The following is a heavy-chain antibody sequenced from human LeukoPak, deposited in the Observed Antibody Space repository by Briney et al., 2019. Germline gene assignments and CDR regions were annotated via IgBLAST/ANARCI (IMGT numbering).Heavy chain of an antibody. CDR1: GFTFSNRA. J-gene: IGHJ5*02. CDR3: AKIWGRSGSYTKKNWFDP. Sequence: GGSLRLSCAPSGFTFSNRAMTWARQAAGRGLEWVSSVSDSGSNTYYADSVKGRFTISRDNSKNTVYLQMDSLRVEDTAVYYCAKIWGRSGSYTKKNWFDPWGQGTQVTVCS. D-gene: IGHD1-26*01. CDR2: VSDSGSNT. V-gene: IGHV3-23*01.